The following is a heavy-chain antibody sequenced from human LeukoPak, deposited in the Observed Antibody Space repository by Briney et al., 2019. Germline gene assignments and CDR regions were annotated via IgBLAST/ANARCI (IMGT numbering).Heavy chain of an antibody. D-gene: IGHD6-13*01. Sequence: GGSLRLSCAASGFTFRNYEMNWVRQAPGKGLEWVSYIGTGGSPTYYADSVKGRFTISRDNAKNSLYLQMNSLRDEDTAVYYCARGQQVSDCWGQETLVTVSS. J-gene: IGHJ4*02. CDR1: GFTFRNYE. CDR2: IGTGGSPT. CDR3: ARGQQVSDC. V-gene: IGHV3-48*03.